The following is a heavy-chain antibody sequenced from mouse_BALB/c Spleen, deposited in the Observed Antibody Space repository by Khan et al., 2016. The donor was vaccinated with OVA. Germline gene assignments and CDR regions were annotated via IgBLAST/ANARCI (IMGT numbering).Heavy chain of an antibody. CDR3: ASCCSWYFGV. CDR2: INTYNGEP. V-gene: IGHV9-3-1*01. Sequence: QIQLVQSGPEVKKPGETVKISCKASGYSFKNYGMNWVRQAPGKGLKWMGWINTYNGEPTYDENFKGKVAISLETSASTAYLQISNLKNEDTATYFCASCCSWYFGVWGAGTTVTVSS. J-gene: IGHJ1*01. CDR1: GYSFKNYG.